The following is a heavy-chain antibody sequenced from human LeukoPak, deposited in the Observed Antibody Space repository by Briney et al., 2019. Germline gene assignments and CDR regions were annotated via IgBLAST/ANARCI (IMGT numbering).Heavy chain of an antibody. CDR3: ARERAAATEGCSFDY. CDR1: GCSISSYY. Sequence: KPSETLSLTCTVSGCSISSYYWSWIRQPAGKGLEWIGRIYTSGSTNYNPSLKSRVTMSVDTSKNQFSLKLSSVTAADTAVYYCARERAAATEGCSFDYWGQGTLVTVSS. J-gene: IGHJ4*02. CDR2: IYTSGST. V-gene: IGHV4-4*07. D-gene: IGHD6-13*01.